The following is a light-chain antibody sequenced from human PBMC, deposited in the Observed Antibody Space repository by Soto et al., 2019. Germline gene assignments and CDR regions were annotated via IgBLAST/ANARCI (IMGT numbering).Light chain of an antibody. Sequence: QSALTQPPSASGSLGQSVTISCTGTRSDIGGYNFVSWYRQSPGKAPKVVIDEVSKRPSGVPDRFSGSKSGNTASLTVSGLQADDEADYYCSSYAGSQTVIFGGGTKLTVL. J-gene: IGLJ2*01. CDR2: EVS. CDR1: RSDIGGYNF. V-gene: IGLV2-8*01. CDR3: SSYAGSQTVI.